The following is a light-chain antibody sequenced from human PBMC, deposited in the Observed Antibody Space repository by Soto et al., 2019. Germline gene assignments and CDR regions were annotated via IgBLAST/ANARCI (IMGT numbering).Light chain of an antibody. V-gene: IGKV1-39*01. CDR3: QQRYSTPQT. CDR1: QSISTF. Sequence: DIQMTQSPSSLSASVGDRVTITCRASQSISTFLNWYQQKPGKAPKLLIYASSNLQNVVPSRFSGSGTGTDFTLTISSLQPEDFATYYCQQRYSTPQTFGQGTKVEIK. J-gene: IGKJ1*01. CDR2: ASS.